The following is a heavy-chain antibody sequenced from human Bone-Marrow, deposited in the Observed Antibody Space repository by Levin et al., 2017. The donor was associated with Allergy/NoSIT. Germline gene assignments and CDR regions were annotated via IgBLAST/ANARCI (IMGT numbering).Heavy chain of an antibody. Sequence: GESLKISCAASGFTFSSYAMNWVRQAPGKGLEWVSAISGSGYSTYYADSVKGRFTTSRDNSKNTLYLQMNSLRAEDTAVYYCAKGSMVRGVIPSPFDYWGQGTLVTVSS. CDR1: GFTFSSYA. J-gene: IGHJ4*02. V-gene: IGHV3-23*01. CDR2: ISGSGYST. CDR3: AKGSMVRGVIPSPFDY. D-gene: IGHD3-10*01.